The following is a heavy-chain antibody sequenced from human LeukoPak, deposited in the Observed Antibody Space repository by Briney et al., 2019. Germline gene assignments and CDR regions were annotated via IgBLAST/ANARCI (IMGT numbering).Heavy chain of an antibody. D-gene: IGHD3-3*01. CDR1: GFPFSDHN. CDR2: IRNKPNSYTT. Sequence: GGSLRLSCEASGFPFSDHNMDWVRQAPGKGLEWVGRIRNKPNSYTTEYAASVRGRFTISRDDSKNSLFLQMDSLKTEDTAMYYCARDAGWRLDPWGQGTLVTVSS. J-gene: IGHJ5*02. V-gene: IGHV3-72*01. CDR3: ARDAGWRLDP.